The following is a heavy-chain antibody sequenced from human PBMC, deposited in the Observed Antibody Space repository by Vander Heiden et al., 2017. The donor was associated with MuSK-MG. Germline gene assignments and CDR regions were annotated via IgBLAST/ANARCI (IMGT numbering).Heavy chain of an antibody. CDR2: IYSSVSI. D-gene: IGHD2-21*02. J-gene: IGHJ4*02. CDR3: ARSRYCGGDCYLTDY. Sequence: QVQLQESGPGLVKPSQTLSLTCIVSGASISSDSYYWTWIRQPAGKGLEWIGRIYSSVSINYNPSLKSRVTMSVDTSKNQFSVKLTSVTAADTAVYYCARSRYCGGDCYLTDYWGQGTLVTVPS. V-gene: IGHV4-61*02. CDR1: GASISSDSYY.